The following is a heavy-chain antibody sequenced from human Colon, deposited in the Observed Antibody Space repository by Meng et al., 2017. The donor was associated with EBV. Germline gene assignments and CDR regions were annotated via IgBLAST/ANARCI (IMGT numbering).Heavy chain of an antibody. J-gene: IGHJ5*02. CDR3: ARDRKHYGERGWFDP. CDR1: GGSISSGDYY. V-gene: IGHV4-30-4*01. CDR2: IYYSGST. D-gene: IGHD4-17*01. Sequence: QWRLQESGPGLVQPSHTLSLTCTVSGGSISSGDYYWSWIRQPPGKGLEWIGYIYYSGSTYSNASLKSRVTISIDRSKNQFSLKLSSVTAADTAVYYCARDRKHYGERGWFDPWGQGTLVTVSS.